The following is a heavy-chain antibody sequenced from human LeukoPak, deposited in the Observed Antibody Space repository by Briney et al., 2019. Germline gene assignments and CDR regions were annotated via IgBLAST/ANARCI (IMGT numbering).Heavy chain of an antibody. Sequence: PSETLSLTCTVSGGSISSYYWSWIRQPPGKGLEWIGYIYYSGSTNYNPSLKSRVTISVDTSKNQLSLKLSSVTAADTAVYYCAREYYDSSGYYDRGWFDPWGQGTLVTVSS. CDR1: GGSISSYY. CDR2: IYYSGST. D-gene: IGHD3-22*01. J-gene: IGHJ5*02. V-gene: IGHV4-59*12. CDR3: AREYYDSSGYYDRGWFDP.